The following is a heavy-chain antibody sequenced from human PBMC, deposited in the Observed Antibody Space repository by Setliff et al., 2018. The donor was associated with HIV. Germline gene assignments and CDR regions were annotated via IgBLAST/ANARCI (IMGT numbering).Heavy chain of an antibody. CDR3: AREGRRFGHTLGWFDP. D-gene: IGHD3-3*01. CDR2: INPNSGGT. CDR1: GYTFTDFY. J-gene: IGHJ5*02. Sequence: ASVKVSCKASGYTFTDFYMHWVRQAPGQGLEWMGRINPNSGGTNYAQKFQGRVTMTRDTSISTAYMELSRLRSDDTAVYYCAREGRRFGHTLGWFDPWGQGTLVTLS. V-gene: IGHV1-2*06.